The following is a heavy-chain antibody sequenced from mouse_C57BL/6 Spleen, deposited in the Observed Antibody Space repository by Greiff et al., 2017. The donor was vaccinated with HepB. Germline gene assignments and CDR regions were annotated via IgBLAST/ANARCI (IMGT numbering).Heavy chain of an antibody. CDR3: ARWDYGSSYGAMDD. CDR2: IYPGDGDT. D-gene: IGHD1-1*01. J-gene: IGHJ4*01. CDR1: GYAFSSSW. Sequence: QVQLQQSGPELVKPGASVKISCKASGYAFSSSWMNWVKQRPGKGLEWIGRIYPGDGDTNYNGKFKGKATLTADKSSSTAYMRLSSLTSEDSAVYFCARWDYGSSYGAMDDWGQGTSVTVSS. V-gene: IGHV1-82*01.